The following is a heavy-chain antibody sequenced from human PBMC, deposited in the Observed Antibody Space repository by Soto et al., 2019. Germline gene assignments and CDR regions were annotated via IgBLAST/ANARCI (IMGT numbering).Heavy chain of an antibody. CDR1: GGSISSYY. Sequence: QVQLQESGPGLVKPSETLSLTCTVSGGSISSYYWSWIRQPPGKVLEWIGYIYYSWSTNYNPALNSRVTISVNTSKNLFSLMLSSVTAEDAAVYYCARGRSSGGDNACDICGQGTIVTVAS. CDR3: ARGRSSGGDNACDI. V-gene: IGHV4-59*01. D-gene: IGHD6-19*01. J-gene: IGHJ3*02. CDR2: IYYSWST.